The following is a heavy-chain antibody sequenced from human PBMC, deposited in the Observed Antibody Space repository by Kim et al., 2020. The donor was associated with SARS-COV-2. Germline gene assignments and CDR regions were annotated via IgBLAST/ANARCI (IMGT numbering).Heavy chain of an antibody. V-gene: IGHV4-34*01. Sequence: TPSLKSRVTISVDTSKNQFSLMLSSVTAADTAVYYCARGAVAGSSFNFDYWGQGTLVTVSS. J-gene: IGHJ4*02. CDR3: ARGAVAGSSFNFDY. D-gene: IGHD6-19*01.